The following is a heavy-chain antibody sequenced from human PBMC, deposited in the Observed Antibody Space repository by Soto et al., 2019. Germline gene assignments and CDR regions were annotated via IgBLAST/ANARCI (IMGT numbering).Heavy chain of an antibody. V-gene: IGHV4-34*01. D-gene: IGHD2-15*01. J-gene: IGHJ4*02. CDR3: ARGQEGVVATH. Sequence: QVQLQQWGAGLLKPSETLSLTCAVDGGSFTGYYWSWVRQPPGKGLEWLGEIKDGGSTNYSPSLRSRVTISADTSKQQFSLKVTSVTAADTAVYYCARGQEGVVATHWDQGTLVTVSS. CDR1: GGSFTGYY. CDR2: IKDGGST.